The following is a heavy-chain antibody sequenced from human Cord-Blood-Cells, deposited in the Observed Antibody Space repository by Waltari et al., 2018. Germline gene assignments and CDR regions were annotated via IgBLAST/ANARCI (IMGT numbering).Heavy chain of an antibody. CDR1: GGSISSSSYY. CDR2: IFCRGSP. V-gene: IGHV4-39*01. Sequence: QLQLQESGPGLVKPSETLSLTCTVSGGSISSSSYYWGWIRQPPGKGLEWIGSIFCRGSPYYTPSLKSRVTISVDTSKNQFSLKLSSVTAADTAVYYCARPLVYCGGDCYSDYWGQGTLVTVSS. CDR3: ARPLVYCGGDCYSDY. D-gene: IGHD2-21*02. J-gene: IGHJ4*02.